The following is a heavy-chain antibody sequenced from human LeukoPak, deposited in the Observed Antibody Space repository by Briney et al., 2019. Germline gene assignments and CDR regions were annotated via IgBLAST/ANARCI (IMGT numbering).Heavy chain of an antibody. CDR1: GFTFSSYW. D-gene: IGHD3-3*01. CDR3: ARGPITIFGVVISPRMDV. J-gene: IGHJ6*02. V-gene: IGHV3-74*01. Sequence: GGSLRLSCAASGFTFSSYWMQWARQAPGKGLVWVLRIYRDWSRTSYADSVKGRFTISRDNAKNTLYLQMNSLRAEDTAVYYCARGPITIFGVVISPRMDVWGQGTTVTVSS. CDR2: IYRDWSRT.